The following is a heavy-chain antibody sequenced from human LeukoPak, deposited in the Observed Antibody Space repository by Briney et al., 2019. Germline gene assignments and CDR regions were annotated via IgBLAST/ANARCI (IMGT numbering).Heavy chain of an antibody. V-gene: IGHV1-8*01. D-gene: IGHD3-9*01. CDR2: MNPNSGNT. CDR1: GNTFTSYD. J-gene: IGHJ4*02. CDR3: ARGASGGYFDWSKRYFDY. Sequence: ASVKVSCKASGNTFTSYDINWVRQATGQGLEWMGWMNPNSGNTGYAQKFQGRVTMTRNTSISTAYMELSSLRSEDTAVYYCARGASGGYFDWSKRYFDYWGQGTLVTVSS.